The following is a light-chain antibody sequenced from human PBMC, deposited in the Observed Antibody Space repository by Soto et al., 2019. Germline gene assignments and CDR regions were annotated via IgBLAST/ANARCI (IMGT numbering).Light chain of an antibody. J-gene: IGLJ1*01. CDR1: SSDVGGYNY. CDR3: SSYTSSSTRV. V-gene: IGLV2-14*01. Sequence: QSVLTQAAAVSGCPGQSITISCTGASSDVGGYNYVSWYQQHPGKAPKLMIYEVSNRPSGVSNRFSGSKSGNTASLTISGLQAEDEADYYCSSYTSSSTRVFGTGTKVTVL. CDR2: EVS.